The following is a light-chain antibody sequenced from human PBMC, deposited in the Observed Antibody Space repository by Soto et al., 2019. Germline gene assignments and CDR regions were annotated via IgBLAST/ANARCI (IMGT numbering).Light chain of an antibody. CDR3: NSYTSSNTYA. Sequence: QSVLTQPASVSGSPGQAITISCSGSSSDVGAHNFVSWYQHHPGKAPKLMIYEVSNRPSGVSYRFSGSKSGNSASLTISGLQAEDEADYYCNSYTSSNTYAFGSGTKVTVL. J-gene: IGLJ1*01. V-gene: IGLV2-14*01. CDR1: SSDVGAHNF. CDR2: EVS.